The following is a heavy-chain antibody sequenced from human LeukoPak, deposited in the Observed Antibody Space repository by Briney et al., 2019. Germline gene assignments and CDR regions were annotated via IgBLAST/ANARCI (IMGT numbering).Heavy chain of an antibody. J-gene: IGHJ4*02. CDR3: VADSSGYY. D-gene: IGHD3-22*01. CDR1: GGTFSNYA. Sequence: GASVKVSCKASGGTFSNYAINWVRQATGQGLEWMGWMKPNSGDTGYAQKFQGRVTMTRNTSISTAYMELSSLRSEDTAVYYCVADSSGYYWGQGTLVTVSS. CDR2: MKPNSGDT. V-gene: IGHV1-8*02.